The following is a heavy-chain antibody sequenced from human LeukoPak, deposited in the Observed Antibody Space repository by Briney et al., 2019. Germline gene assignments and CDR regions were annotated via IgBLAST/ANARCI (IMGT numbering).Heavy chain of an antibody. CDR1: GYTFTGYY. Sequence: ASVKVSCKASGYTFTGYYMHWVRQAPGQGLEWMGRINPNSGGTNYAQKFQGRVTMTRDTSISTAYMELSRLRSDDTAVYYWAKTSGSYLINQFDFWGRGTLVTVSP. D-gene: IGHD1-26*01. J-gene: IGHJ4*02. V-gene: IGHV1-2*06. CDR2: INPNSGGT. CDR3: AKTSGSYLINQFDF.